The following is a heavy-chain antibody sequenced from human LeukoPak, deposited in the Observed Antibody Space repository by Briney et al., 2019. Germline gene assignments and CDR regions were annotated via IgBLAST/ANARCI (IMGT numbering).Heavy chain of an antibody. CDR3: ASSSKHSYGMDV. V-gene: IGHV3-21*01. CDR1: GFTFSSYS. J-gene: IGHJ6*02. D-gene: IGHD6-13*01. CDR2: ISSSSSYI. Sequence: PGGSLRLSCAASGFTFSSYSMNWVRQAPGKGLEWVSSISSSSSYIYYADSVKGRFTISRDNAKNSLYLQMNSLRAEDTAVYYCASSSKHSYGMDVWGQGTTVTVSS.